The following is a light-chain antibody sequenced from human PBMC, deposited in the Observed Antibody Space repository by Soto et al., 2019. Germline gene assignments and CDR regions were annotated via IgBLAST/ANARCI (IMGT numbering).Light chain of an antibody. V-gene: IGLV2-14*03. CDR2: DVS. CDR3: SSYVGSTTLVI. CDR1: SSDVGGYNY. Sequence: QSALTQPASVSGSPGQSITISCNGTSSDVGGYNYVSWYQQHPGKAPKLMIFDVSLRPSGVSTRFSASKSGNTASLTISGLQAEDEGDYYCSSYVGSTTLVIFGGGTKLTVL. J-gene: IGLJ2*01.